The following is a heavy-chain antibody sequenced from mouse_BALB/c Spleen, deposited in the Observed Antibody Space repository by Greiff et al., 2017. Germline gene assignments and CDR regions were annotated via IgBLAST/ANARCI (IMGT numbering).Heavy chain of an antibody. CDR2: ISSGGSYT. D-gene: IGHD2-4*01. V-gene: IGHV5-6*01. Sequence: EVQLVESGGDLVKPGGSLKLSCAASGFTFSSYGMSWVRQTPDKRLEWVATISSGGSYTYYPDSVKGRFTISRDNAKNTLYLQMSSLKSEDTAMYYCARQDDYAFDYWGQGTTLTVSS. CDR1: GFTFSSYG. J-gene: IGHJ2*01. CDR3: ARQDDYAFDY.